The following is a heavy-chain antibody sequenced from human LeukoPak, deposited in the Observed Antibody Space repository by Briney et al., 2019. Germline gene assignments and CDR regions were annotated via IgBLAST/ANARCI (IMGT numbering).Heavy chain of an antibody. J-gene: IGHJ6*02. CDR2: INPSGGST. Sequence: ASVKVSCKASGYTFTGYYIHWVRQAPGQGLEWMGIINPSGGSTSYAQKFQGRVTMTRDTSTSTVYMELSSLRSEDTAVYYCARVQSRSSSSRGPYYYGMDVWGQGTTVTVSS. D-gene: IGHD6-6*01. CDR3: ARVQSRSSSSRGPYYYGMDV. V-gene: IGHV1-46*01. CDR1: GYTFTGYY.